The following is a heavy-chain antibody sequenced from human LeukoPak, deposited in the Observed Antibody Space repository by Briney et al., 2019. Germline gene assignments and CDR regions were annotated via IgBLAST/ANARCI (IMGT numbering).Heavy chain of an antibody. CDR1: GFTFSSYS. CDR3: ARGERCSSTSCSQDPFDH. Sequence: GGSLRLSCAASGFTFSSYSMNWVRQAPGKGLEWVSVIYSGGSTYYADSVKGRFTISRDNSKNTLYLQMNSLRAEDTAVYYCARGERCSSTSCSQDPFDHWGQGTLVTVSS. CDR2: IYSGGST. V-gene: IGHV3-66*02. D-gene: IGHD2-2*01. J-gene: IGHJ4*02.